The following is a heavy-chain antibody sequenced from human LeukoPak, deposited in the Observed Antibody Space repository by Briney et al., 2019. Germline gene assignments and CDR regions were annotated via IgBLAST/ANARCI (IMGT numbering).Heavy chain of an antibody. J-gene: IGHJ4*02. D-gene: IGHD4-17*01. Sequence: GGSLRLSCAASGFTFSSYSMNWVRQAPGKGLEWVSSISSSSSCIYYADSVKGRFTISRDNAKNSLYLQMNSLRAEDTAVYYCARLSRATVMNWGQGTLVTVSS. CDR3: ARLSRATVMN. V-gene: IGHV3-21*01. CDR2: ISSSSSCI. CDR1: GFTFSSYS.